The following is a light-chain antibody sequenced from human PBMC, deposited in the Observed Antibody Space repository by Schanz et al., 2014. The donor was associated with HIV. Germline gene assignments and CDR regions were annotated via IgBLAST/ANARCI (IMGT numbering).Light chain of an antibody. J-gene: IGKJ4*01. CDR2: AAS. Sequence: DIQMTQSPSSLSASVGDRVTITCRAGQSISNYLNWYQQKPGKAPKLLIYAASSLQSGVPSRFSGSGSGTEFTLFINGLQPEDSATYFCQQGNVFPLTFGGGTKVEIK. CDR1: QSISNY. V-gene: IGKV1-39*01. CDR3: QQGNVFPLT.